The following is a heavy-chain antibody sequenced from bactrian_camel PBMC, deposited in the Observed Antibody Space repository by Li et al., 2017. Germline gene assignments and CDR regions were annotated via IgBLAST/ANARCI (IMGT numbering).Heavy chain of an antibody. CDR3: AATPRWRVTRAQSLTKDNYDY. V-gene: IGHV3S63*01. CDR2: TSSDGSS. D-gene: IGHD1*01. Sequence: HVQLVEFGGGSVQAGGSLTLSCTANGFRTDDPDMGWFRRGQGDECELVASTSSDGSSSYADSVKGRFTISKDAAENLLLQMHSLKPEDTAMYYCAATPRWRVTRAQSLTKDNYDYWGQGTQVTVS. CDR1: GFRTDDPD. J-gene: IGHJ4*01.